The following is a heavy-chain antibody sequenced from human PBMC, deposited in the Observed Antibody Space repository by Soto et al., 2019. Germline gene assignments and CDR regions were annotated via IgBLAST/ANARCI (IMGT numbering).Heavy chain of an antibody. V-gene: IGHV1-69*06. J-gene: IGHJ6*02. Sequence: QVELVQSGVEVKKPGSSLKVSCKASGGTFTNYAFNWGRQAPGQGLAWMGGIIPFYDKANYAEKFLGRVTITADKSTTTAYMELSSLTSDDTAVYFWARGYRELYYYAMDVWGRGTPVIVSS. CDR2: IIPFYDKA. D-gene: IGHD3-10*01. CDR3: ARGYRELYYYAMDV. CDR1: GGTFTNYA.